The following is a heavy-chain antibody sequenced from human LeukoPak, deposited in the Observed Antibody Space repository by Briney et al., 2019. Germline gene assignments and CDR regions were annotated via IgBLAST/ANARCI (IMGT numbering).Heavy chain of an antibody. J-gene: IGHJ6*02. V-gene: IGHV4-30-2*01. Sequence: PSETLSLTCAVSGGSISSGGYSWSWIRQPPGKGLEWIGYIYHSGSTYYNPSLKSRVTISVDRSKNQFSLKLSSVTAADTAVYYCVRERDYYYGMDVWGQGTTVTVSS. CDR2: IYHSGST. CDR1: GGSISSGGYS. CDR3: VRERDYYYGMDV.